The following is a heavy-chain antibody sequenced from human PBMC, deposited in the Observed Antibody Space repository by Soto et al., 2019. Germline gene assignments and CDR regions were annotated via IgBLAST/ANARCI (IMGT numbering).Heavy chain of an antibody. CDR3: AAATSTVPPFYYYYGRDV. J-gene: IGHJ6*02. Sequence: ASVKVSCKASGYTFTSYGISWVRQAPGQGLEWMGWISAYNGNTNYAQKLQGRVTMTTDTSTSTAYMELRSLRSDDTAVYYCAAATSTVPPFYYYYGRDVGGQGTTATVSS. V-gene: IGHV1-18*01. D-gene: IGHD4-17*01. CDR1: GYTFTSYG. CDR2: ISAYNGNT.